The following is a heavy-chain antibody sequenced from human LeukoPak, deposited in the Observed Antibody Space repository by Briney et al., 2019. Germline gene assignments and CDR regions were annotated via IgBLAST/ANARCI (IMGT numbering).Heavy chain of an antibody. J-gene: IGHJ4*02. CDR2: IYSGGST. CDR1: GFTVSSNY. Sequence: PGGSLRLSCAASGFTVSSNYMSWVRQAPGKGLEWVSVIYSGGSTYYADSVKGRFTTSRDNSKNTLYLQMNSLRAEDTAVYYCARAYYYDSSGYYPFDYWGQGTLVTVSS. D-gene: IGHD3-22*01. V-gene: IGHV3-53*01. CDR3: ARAYYYDSSGYYPFDY.